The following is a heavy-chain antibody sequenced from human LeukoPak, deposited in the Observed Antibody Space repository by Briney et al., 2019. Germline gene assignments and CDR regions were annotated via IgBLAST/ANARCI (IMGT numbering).Heavy chain of an antibody. CDR3: ARGSRSRGRLPPLKVFQH. CDR1: GGSISSSSYY. Sequence: SETLSLTCTVSGGSISSSSYYWGWIRQPPGKGLEWIGSIYYSGSTNYNPSLKSRVTISVDTSKNQFSLKLSSVTAADTAVYYCARGSRSRGRLPPLKVFQHWGQGTLVTVSS. D-gene: IGHD3-16*01. J-gene: IGHJ1*01. CDR2: IYYSGST. V-gene: IGHV4-39*07.